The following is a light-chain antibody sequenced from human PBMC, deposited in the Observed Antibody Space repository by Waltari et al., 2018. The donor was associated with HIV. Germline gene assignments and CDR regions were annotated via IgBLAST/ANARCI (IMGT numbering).Light chain of an antibody. V-gene: IGLV2-23*02. J-gene: IGLJ2*01. Sequence: QSALTQPASVSGSPGQSISISCTGTSRDFGSYTLVSWYQQHTGKAPKLMIYEISKRPSVVYIRFSGAKYGNTASLTISGLQAEDEADYHYCSYAGVVFGGGTKLTVL. CDR2: EIS. CDR1: SRDFGSYTL. CDR3: CSYAGVV.